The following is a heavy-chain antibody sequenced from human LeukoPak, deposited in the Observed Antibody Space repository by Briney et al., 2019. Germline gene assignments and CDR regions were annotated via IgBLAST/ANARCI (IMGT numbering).Heavy chain of an antibody. CDR2: IRHDGSNQ. CDR1: GFTFSNYG. J-gene: IGHJ4*02. Sequence: GGSLRLSCAASGFTFSNYGMHWVRQAPDKGLEWVAFIRHDGSNQYYADSVKGRFTISRDNSKNTLYLQMGSLRAEDMAVYYCARGGDYYDSSGYYLYDYWGQGTLVTVSS. V-gene: IGHV3-30*02. D-gene: IGHD3-22*01. CDR3: ARGGDYYDSSGYYLYDY.